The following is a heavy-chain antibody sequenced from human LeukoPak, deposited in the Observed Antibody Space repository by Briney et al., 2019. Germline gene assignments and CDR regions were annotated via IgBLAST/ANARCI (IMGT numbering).Heavy chain of an antibody. V-gene: IGHV3-21*01. Sequence: KTGGSLRLSCAASGLTFTNSSMNWIRQAPGKGLEWVSSITDSPNYVEYADSVKGRFTIPRDDAKNSLYLQMDSLRADDTAVYYCARDPYQLSWFDPWGQGTLVTVSS. J-gene: IGHJ5*02. CDR1: GLTFTNSS. D-gene: IGHD1-1*01. CDR2: ITDSPNYV. CDR3: ARDPYQLSWFDP.